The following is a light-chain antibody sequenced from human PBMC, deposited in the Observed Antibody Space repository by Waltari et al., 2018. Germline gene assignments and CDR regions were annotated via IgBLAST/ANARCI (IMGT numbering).Light chain of an antibody. CDR1: DSNIGTNS. V-gene: IGLV1-47*01. CDR2: RTD. CDR3: AAWDSGLSVSYV. J-gene: IGLJ1*01. Sequence: QSVLSQPPSASAIPGQRVTISCSGTDSNIGTNSVFWYQHVPGQAPRLLIYRTDHRHSGIPDRFSGSTSGTSASLAITGLRSEDEADYYCAAWDSGLSVSYVFGSGTKVTV.